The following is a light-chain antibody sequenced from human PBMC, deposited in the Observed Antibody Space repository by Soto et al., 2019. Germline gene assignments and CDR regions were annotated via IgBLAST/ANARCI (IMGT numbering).Light chain of an antibody. V-gene: IGKV1-39*01. CDR3: QQSYSTPLIT. CDR2: AAS. J-gene: IGKJ5*01. CDR1: QSISSY. Sequence: DIQMTQSPSSLSASDGDRVTITCRASQSISSYLNWYQQKPGKAPKLLIYAASSLQSGVPSRFSGSGSGTDFTLTISSLQPEDFATYYCQQSYSTPLITFGQGTRLEIK.